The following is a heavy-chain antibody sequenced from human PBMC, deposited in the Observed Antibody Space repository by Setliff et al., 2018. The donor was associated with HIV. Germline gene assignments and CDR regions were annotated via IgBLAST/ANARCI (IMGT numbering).Heavy chain of an antibody. V-gene: IGHV4-31*03. Sequence: PSETLSLPCTVSGGSIMSDGYYWNWIRQRPGKGLEWIGYIYNRGYTYYNPSLKSRVTTSIDTSQNQFSLRLSSVTVADTAVYYCAGMFFYGSGSKSDFDYWGQGTQVTSPQ. CDR2: IYNRGYT. CDR1: GGSIMSDGYY. D-gene: IGHD3-10*01. CDR3: AGMFFYGSGSKSDFDY. J-gene: IGHJ4*02.